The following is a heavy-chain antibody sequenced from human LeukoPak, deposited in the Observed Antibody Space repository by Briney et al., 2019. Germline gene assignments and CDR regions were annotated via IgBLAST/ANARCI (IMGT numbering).Heavy chain of an antibody. CDR1: GGSISSSNW. D-gene: IGHD6-13*01. CDR2: IYHSGST. J-gene: IGHJ3*02. Sequence: SETLSLTCAVSGGSISSSNWWSWVRQPPGKGLEWIGEIYHSGSTNYNPSLKSRVTISVDKSKNQFSLKLTSVTAADTAVYYCARHSAHSSTNDAFDMWGQGTLVIVSS. CDR3: ARHSAHSSTNDAFDM. V-gene: IGHV4-4*02.